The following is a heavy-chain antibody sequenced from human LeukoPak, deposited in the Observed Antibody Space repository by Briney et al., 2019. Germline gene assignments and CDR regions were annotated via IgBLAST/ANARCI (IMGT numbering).Heavy chain of an antibody. CDR2: THPSGNT. J-gene: IGHJ5*02. Sequence: SETLSLTCTVSGASNNSYYWSWIRQPPGKGLEWIGYTHPSGNTNYSPSLKGRVTISMDTSTNQLSLKVRSVTAADTAVYYCARKAPKKGWFDPWGQGTLVTVSS. V-gene: IGHV4-4*09. CDR1: GASNNSYY. CDR3: ARKAPKKGWFDP.